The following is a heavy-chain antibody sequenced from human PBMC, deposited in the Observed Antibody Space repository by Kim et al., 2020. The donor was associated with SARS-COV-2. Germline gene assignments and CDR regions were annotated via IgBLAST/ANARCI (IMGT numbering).Heavy chain of an antibody. CDR1: GYTFTSYA. J-gene: IGHJ6*02. V-gene: IGHV1-3*01. D-gene: IGHD5-12*01. CDR3: ARWTGGYDYVFVSGDYYYGMDV. CDR2: INAGNGNT. Sequence: ASVKVSCKASGYTFTSYAMHWVRQAPGQRLEWMGWINAGNGNTKYSQKFQGRVTITRDTSASTAYMELSSLRSEDTAVYYCARWTGGYDYVFVSGDYYYGMDVWGQGTTVTVSS.